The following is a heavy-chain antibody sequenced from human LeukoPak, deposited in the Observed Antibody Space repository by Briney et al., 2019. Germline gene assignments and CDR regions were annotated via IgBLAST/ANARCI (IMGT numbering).Heavy chain of an antibody. CDR2: IYYSGST. CDR3: ASHYDSSASYVDF. Sequence: SETLSLTCTVSGGSISTYYWSLIRQPPGKGLEWIGYIYYSGSTNYNPSLKSRVTISVNTSKNQFSLKLSSVTAADTAVYYCASHYDSSASYVDFWGQGTLVTVSS. CDR1: GGSISTYY. V-gene: IGHV4-59*08. D-gene: IGHD3-22*01. J-gene: IGHJ4*02.